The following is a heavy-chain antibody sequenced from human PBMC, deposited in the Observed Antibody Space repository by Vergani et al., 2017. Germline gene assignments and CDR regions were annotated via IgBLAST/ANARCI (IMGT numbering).Heavy chain of an antibody. CDR1: GYTFTSYA. CDR3: ARGLLEVAPPFWFDP. J-gene: IGHJ5*02. V-gene: IGHV7-4-1*02. D-gene: IGHD2-15*01. CDR2: INTNTGNP. Sequence: QVQLVQSGAEVKKPGASVKVSCKASGYTFTSYAMNWVRQAPGQGLEWMGWINTNTGNPTYAQGFTGRFVFSLDTSFSTAYLQISRLKAEDTAVYYCARGLLEVAPPFWFDPWGQGTLVTVSS.